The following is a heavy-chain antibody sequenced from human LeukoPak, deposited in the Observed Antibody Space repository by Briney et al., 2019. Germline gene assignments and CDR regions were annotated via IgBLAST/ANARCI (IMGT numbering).Heavy chain of an antibody. Sequence: PGGSLRLSCAASGFTPSRNWMSWVRQAPGKGLEWVANINQDGSTEKYVDSVKGRFTISRDNAKNSLYLQMNSLRAEDTAVYYCAREGYCSSTSCYRGGVDYWGQGTLVTVSS. CDR2: INQDGSTE. D-gene: IGHD2-2*01. J-gene: IGHJ4*02. CDR3: AREGYCSSTSCYRGGVDY. CDR1: GFTPSRNW. V-gene: IGHV3-7*01.